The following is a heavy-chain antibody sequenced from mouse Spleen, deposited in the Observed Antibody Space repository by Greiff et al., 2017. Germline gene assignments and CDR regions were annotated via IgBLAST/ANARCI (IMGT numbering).Heavy chain of an antibody. CDR1: GYTFTNYN. CDR3: AKSSNYGYWYFDV. Sequence: QVQLQQSGAELVRPGASVKMSCKASGYTFTNYNLHWVKQTPRQGLEWIGGIYPGNGDTSYNQKFKGRATLTVDKSSSTAYMQLSSLTSEDSAVYFCAKSSNYGYWYFDVWGTGTTVTVSS. V-gene: IGHV1-12*01. CDR2: IYPGNGDT. D-gene: IGHD2-5*01. J-gene: IGHJ1*03.